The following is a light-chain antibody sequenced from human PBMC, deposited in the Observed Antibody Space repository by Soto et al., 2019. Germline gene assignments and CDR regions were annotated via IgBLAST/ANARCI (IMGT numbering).Light chain of an antibody. CDR2: DVS. CDR3: SSYTNINTRACV. CDR1: SRDIGVYNY. J-gene: IGLJ1*01. Sequence: QSALTQPASVSGSLGQSITISCSGSSRDIGVYNYVSWYQQYPGTAPKLIIFDVSNRPSGVSDRFSGSKSGSTASLTISGLQAEDEADYYCSSYTNINTRACVFGTGTKLTVL. V-gene: IGLV2-14*03.